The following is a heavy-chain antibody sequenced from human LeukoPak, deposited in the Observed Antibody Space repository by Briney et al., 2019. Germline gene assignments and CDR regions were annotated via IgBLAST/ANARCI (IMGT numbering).Heavy chain of an antibody. D-gene: IGHD3-22*01. Sequence: ASVKVSCKASGYTFTSYDINWVRQATGQGLEWMGWMYPDSGNTGYAQKFQGRVTMTRNTSISIAYMELSSLRSEDTAVYYCARGISYYDSSGYVYYFDYWGQGTLVTVSS. J-gene: IGHJ4*02. CDR3: ARGISYYDSSGYVYYFDY. CDR1: GYTFTSYD. V-gene: IGHV1-8*01. CDR2: MYPDSGNT.